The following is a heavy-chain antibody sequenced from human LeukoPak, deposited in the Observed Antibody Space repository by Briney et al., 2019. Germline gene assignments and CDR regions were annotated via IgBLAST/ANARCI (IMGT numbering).Heavy chain of an antibody. CDR3: ARDVYGSGSHIYY. CDR1: GFTFSSYI. D-gene: IGHD3-10*01. V-gene: IGHV3-48*02. J-gene: IGHJ4*02. CDR2: ISSSSSTI. Sequence: PGGSLRLSCAASGFTFSSYIMNWVRQAPGKGLEWVSYISSSSSTIYYADSVKGRFTIPRDNAKNSLYLQMNSLRDEDTAVYYCARDVYGSGSHIYYWGQGTLVTVSS.